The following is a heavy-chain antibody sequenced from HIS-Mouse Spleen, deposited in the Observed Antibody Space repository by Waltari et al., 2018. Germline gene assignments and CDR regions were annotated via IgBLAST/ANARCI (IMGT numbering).Heavy chain of an antibody. V-gene: IGHV4-39*07. Sequence: QLQLQESGPGLVKPSETLSLTCTVSCGSISSSSYYWGWIRQPPGKGLVWIGSIYYSGSPYYNPSLNSRVTISVDTSKNQFSLKLSSVTAADTAVYYCAREIPYSSSWYDWYFDLWGRGTLVTVSS. CDR2: IYYSGSP. D-gene: IGHD6-13*01. J-gene: IGHJ2*01. CDR1: CGSISSSSYY. CDR3: AREIPYSSSWYDWYFDL.